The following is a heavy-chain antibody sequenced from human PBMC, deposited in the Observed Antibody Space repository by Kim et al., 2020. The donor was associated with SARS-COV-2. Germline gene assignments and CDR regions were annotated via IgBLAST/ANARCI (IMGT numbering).Heavy chain of an antibody. J-gene: IGHJ5*02. CDR1: GGSISSGGYS. V-gene: IGHV4-30-2*01. Sequence: SETLSLTCAVSGGSISSGGYSWSWIRQPPGKGLEWIGYIYHSGSTYYNPSLKSRVTISVDRSKNQFSLKLSSVTAADTAVYYCARSGNYDSQFVVGPWG. CDR2: IYHSGST. D-gene: IGHD3-22*01. CDR3: ARSGNYDSQFVVGP.